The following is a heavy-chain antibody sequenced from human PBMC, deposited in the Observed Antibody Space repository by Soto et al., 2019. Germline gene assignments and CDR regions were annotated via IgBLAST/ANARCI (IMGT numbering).Heavy chain of an antibody. Sequence: EVQLVESGGGLVKPGGSLRLSCAASGFTFSSHSMNWVRQAPGKGLEWVSSISSSSSYIYYADSVKGRFTISRDKAKNSLYRQMTSLRAADTAVYYCAGEEGDGYYDGGYCGQGTLVTVSS. CDR1: GFTFSSHS. J-gene: IGHJ4*02. V-gene: IGHV3-21*01. CDR2: ISSSSSYI. D-gene: IGHD4-17*01. CDR3: AGEEGDGYYDGGY.